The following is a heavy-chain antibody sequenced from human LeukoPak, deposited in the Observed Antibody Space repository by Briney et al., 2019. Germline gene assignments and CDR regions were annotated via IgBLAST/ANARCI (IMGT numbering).Heavy chain of an antibody. V-gene: IGHV1-2*02. CDR3: ARRNRYSSGWYNTFDY. J-gene: IGHJ4*02. D-gene: IGHD6-19*01. Sequence: ASVKVSCKASGYTFTGYYMHSVRQAPGQGLECRGWINPNSGGTNSAQKFQGRVTMTRDTSISTAYMELSRLRSDDTAVYYCARRNRYSSGWYNTFDYWGQGTLVTVSS. CDR2: INPNSGGT. CDR1: GYTFTGYY.